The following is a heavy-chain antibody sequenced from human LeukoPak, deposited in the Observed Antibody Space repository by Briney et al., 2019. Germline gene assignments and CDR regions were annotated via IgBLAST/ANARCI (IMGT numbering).Heavy chain of an antibody. Sequence: PGGSLRLSCAASGFTFSSYAMSWVRQAPGKGLEWVSAISGSGGSTYYADSVKGRFTISRDNSKNTLYLQMNSLRAEDTAVYYCAKGDYCSSTSCPLGYWGQGTLVTVSS. CDR1: GFTFSSYA. V-gene: IGHV3-23*01. CDR3: AKGDYCSSTSCPLGY. J-gene: IGHJ4*02. D-gene: IGHD2-2*01. CDR2: ISGSGGST.